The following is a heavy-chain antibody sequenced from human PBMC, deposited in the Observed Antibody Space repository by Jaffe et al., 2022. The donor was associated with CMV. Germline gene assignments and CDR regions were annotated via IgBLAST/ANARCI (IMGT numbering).Heavy chain of an antibody. J-gene: IGHJ5*02. V-gene: IGHV1-18*01. CDR3: ARYCSSTSCYQSDWFDP. D-gene: IGHD2-2*01. CDR1: GYTFTSYG. CDR2: ISAYNGNT. Sequence: QVQLVQSGAEVKKPGASVKVSCKASGYTFTSYGISWVRQAPGQGLEWMGWISAYNGNTNYAQKLQGRVTMTTDTSTSTAYMELRSLRSDDTAVYYCARYCSSTSCYQSDWFDPWGQGTLVTVSS.